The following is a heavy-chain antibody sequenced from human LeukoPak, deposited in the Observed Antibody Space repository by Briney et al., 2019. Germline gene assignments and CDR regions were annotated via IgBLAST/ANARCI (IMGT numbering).Heavy chain of an antibody. CDR1: GYTFTSYG. D-gene: IGHD2-2*01. J-gene: IGHJ6*02. CDR2: ISAYNGNT. V-gene: IGHV1-18*01. CDR3: ARAGVVVPAANPEYYYYGMDV. Sequence: ASVTVSFTASGYTFTSYGISWVRQAPGQGLEWMGWISAYNGNTNYAQKLQGRVTMTTDTSTSTAYMELGSLRSDDTAVYYCARAGVVVPAANPEYYYYGMDVWGQGTTVTVSS.